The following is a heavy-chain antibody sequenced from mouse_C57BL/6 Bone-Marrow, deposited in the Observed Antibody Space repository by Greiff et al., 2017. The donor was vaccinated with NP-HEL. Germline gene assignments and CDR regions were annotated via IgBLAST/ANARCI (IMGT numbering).Heavy chain of an antibody. Sequence: VQLQQSGPELVKPGASVKISSKASGYSFTGSNMNWVKQSPEKSLEWIGEFNPSTGGTTYNQKFKAKATLTVDKSASTAYMQLKSLTSEDSAVYYCARESNYWFAYWGQGTLVTVSA. V-gene: IGHV1-42*01. CDR3: ARESNYWFAY. J-gene: IGHJ3*01. CDR2: FNPSTGGT. D-gene: IGHD2-5*01. CDR1: GYSFTGSN.